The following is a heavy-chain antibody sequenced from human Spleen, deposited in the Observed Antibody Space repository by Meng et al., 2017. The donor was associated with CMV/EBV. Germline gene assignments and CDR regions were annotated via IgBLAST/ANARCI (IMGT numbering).Heavy chain of an antibody. CDR1: GFSFSAYA. D-gene: IGHD2-2*01. CDR2: TSGTGRDK. Sequence: GGSLRLSCVASGFSFSAYAMSWIRQAPGKGLEWVSATSGTGRDKNYVESAGGRFTISRDNSKNTLFLQVDSLTAEDTAIYYCVTAPLQYQVLKVNWGQGTLVTVSS. J-gene: IGHJ4*02. CDR3: VTAPLQYQVLKVN. V-gene: IGHV3-23*01.